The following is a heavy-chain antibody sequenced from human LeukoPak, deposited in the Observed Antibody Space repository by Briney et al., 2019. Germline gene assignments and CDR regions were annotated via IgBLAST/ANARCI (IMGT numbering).Heavy chain of an antibody. D-gene: IGHD3-10*01. CDR2: IYYSGST. CDR1: GGSISSSSYY. Sequence: SETLSLTCTVSGGSISSSSYYWGWIRQPPGKGLEWIGSIYYSGSTYYNPSLKSRVTISVDTSKNQFSLKLSSVTAADTAVYYRARGRSIIGWFGESNDAFDIWGQGTMVTVSS. V-gene: IGHV4-39*01. CDR3: ARGRSIIGWFGESNDAFDI. J-gene: IGHJ3*02.